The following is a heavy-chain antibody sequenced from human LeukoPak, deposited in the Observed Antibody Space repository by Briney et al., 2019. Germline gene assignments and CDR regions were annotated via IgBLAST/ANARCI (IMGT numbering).Heavy chain of an antibody. Sequence: ASVKVSCKASGYTFTSYGISWVRQAPGQGLEWMGWISAYNGNTNYAQKLQGRVTMTTDTSTSTGYMELRSLRSDDTAVYYCARSFPHVVVVPAAIPLDYWGQGTLVTVSS. J-gene: IGHJ4*02. CDR3: ARSFPHVVVVPAAIPLDY. D-gene: IGHD2-2*02. CDR1: GYTFTSYG. CDR2: ISAYNGNT. V-gene: IGHV1-18*01.